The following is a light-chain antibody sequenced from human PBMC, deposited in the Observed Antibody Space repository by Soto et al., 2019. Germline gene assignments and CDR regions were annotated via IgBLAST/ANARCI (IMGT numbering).Light chain of an antibody. Sequence: ELVLTQSTGTLSLSPGDRATLSCRASQSVSSTYLAWYQQRPGQAPRLLIYSSSSRASGIPDRFSGSGSGTDFTLTISRLEPEDFAVYYCQQYRTSPPTWTFGQGTKVDIK. CDR1: QSVSSTY. V-gene: IGKV3-20*01. J-gene: IGKJ1*01. CDR3: QQYRTSPPTWT. CDR2: SSS.